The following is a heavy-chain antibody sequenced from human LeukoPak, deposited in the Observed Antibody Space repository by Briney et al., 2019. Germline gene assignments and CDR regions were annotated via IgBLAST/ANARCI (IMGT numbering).Heavy chain of an antibody. J-gene: IGHJ6*02. Sequence: GASVKVSCKASGGTFSSYAISWVRQAPGQGLEWMGGIIPIFGTANYAQKFQGRVTITADESTSTAYMELSSLRSEDTAVYYCARGALYTPYYYGMDVWGQGTTVTVSS. CDR1: GGTFSSYA. CDR2: IIPIFGTA. CDR3: ARGALYTPYYYGMDV. D-gene: IGHD2-2*02. V-gene: IGHV1-69*01.